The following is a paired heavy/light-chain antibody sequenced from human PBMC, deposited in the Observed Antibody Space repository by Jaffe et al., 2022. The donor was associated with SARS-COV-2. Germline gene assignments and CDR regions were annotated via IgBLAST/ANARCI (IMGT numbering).Heavy chain of an antibody. CDR1: GGSISSDGYY. CDR3: VRLDGDDQFFDP. Sequence: QVQLQESGPGLVKPSQTLSLTCTVSGGSISSDGYYWSWIRQHPGKGLEWIGYIYHSGNTYYNPSLKSRLTISLDTSKNQFSLKLSSVTAADTAVYFCVRLDGDDQFFDPWGQGTLVTVSS. V-gene: IGHV4-31*03. J-gene: IGHJ5*02. CDR2: IYHSGNT. D-gene: IGHD4-17*01.
Light chain of an antibody. J-gene: IGLJ3*02. V-gene: IGLV2-14*01. CDR3: SSYIGSSTPWL. CDR1: NNDIGRYNY. CDR2: EVS. Sequence: QSALTQPASVSGSPGQSITISCTGSNNDIGRYNYVSWYQQFPGKAPKLIVSEVSNRPSGVPDRFSGSKSGNTASLTISGLQADDEADYFCSSYIGSSTPWLFGGGTKVTVL.